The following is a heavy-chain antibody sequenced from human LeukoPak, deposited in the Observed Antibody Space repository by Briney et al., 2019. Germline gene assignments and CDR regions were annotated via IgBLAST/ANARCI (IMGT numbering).Heavy chain of an antibody. D-gene: IGHD6-13*01. V-gene: IGHV3-23*01. CDR1: GFTFSSYA. Sequence: GGSLRLSCAASGFTFSSYAMSWVRQAPGKGLEWVSAISGSGGSTYYADSVKGRFTISRDNSKNTLYLQMNSPRAEDTAVYYCAKGSRSWYTRGGSNLDYWGQGTLVTVSS. J-gene: IGHJ4*02. CDR2: ISGSGGST. CDR3: AKGSRSWYTRGGSNLDY.